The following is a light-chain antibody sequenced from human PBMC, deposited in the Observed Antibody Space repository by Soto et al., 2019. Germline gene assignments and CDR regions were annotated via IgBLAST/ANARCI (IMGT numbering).Light chain of an antibody. CDR3: GTWDSSLSAGV. Sequence: QSVLTQPPSVSAAPGQKVTISCSGSSSHIGNNYVSWYQQLPGTAPKLLIYANNKRPSGIPDRFSGSKSGTSATLGITGLQTGDEADYYCGTWDSSLSAGVFGGGTKLTVL. CDR2: ANN. V-gene: IGLV1-51*01. CDR1: SSHIGNNY. J-gene: IGLJ2*01.